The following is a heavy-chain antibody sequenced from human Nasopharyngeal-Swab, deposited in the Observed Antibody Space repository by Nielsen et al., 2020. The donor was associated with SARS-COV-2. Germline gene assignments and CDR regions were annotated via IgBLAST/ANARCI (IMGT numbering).Heavy chain of an antibody. CDR2: IWYDGIKK. CDR3: ARDSDTNSQYSQFDY. CDR1: GFSFRDYG. D-gene: IGHD2-15*01. J-gene: IGHJ4*02. V-gene: IGHV3-33*01. Sequence: GGSLRLSCVASGFSFRDYGMHWVRQTPGKGLEWLAVIWYDGIKKYYGDSVKGRFTISRDISMNTLYLQMNSLRVEDTAVYYCARDSDTNSQYSQFDYWGQGTQVTVSS.